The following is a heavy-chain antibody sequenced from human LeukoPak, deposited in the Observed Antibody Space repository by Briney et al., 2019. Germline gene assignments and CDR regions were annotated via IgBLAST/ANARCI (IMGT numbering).Heavy chain of an antibody. J-gene: IGHJ4*02. V-gene: IGHV4-39*01. CDR2: IDYSGNT. D-gene: IGHD2-21*01. Sequence: SSETLSLTCTVSGGSISSNTYFWGWIRQPPGTGLEWIGNIDYSGNTFYNPSLKSRFTISVDTSKNQFSLKLTSATAADTAVYYCARLVAPLTQYYFDYWGQGILVTVSS. CDR3: ARLVAPLTQYYFDY. CDR1: GGSISSNTYF.